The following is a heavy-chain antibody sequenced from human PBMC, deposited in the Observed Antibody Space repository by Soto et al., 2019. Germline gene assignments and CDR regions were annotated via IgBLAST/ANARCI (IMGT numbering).Heavy chain of an antibody. V-gene: IGHV3-30*18. CDR3: AKVEGYGDSPNHMFGMDV. J-gene: IGHJ6*02. CDR2: ISYDGSNK. CDR1: GFTFNSSG. D-gene: IGHD4-17*01. Sequence: QVQLVESGGGVVQPGRSLRLSCAASGFTFNSSGMHWVRQAPGKGLEWVAVISYDGSNKYYADSVKGRFTISRDNSKNTLYLQMNSLTAEDTAVYYCAKVEGYGDSPNHMFGMDVWGQGTTVTVSS.